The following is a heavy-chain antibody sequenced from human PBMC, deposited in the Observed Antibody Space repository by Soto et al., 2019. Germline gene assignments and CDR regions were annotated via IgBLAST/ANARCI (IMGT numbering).Heavy chain of an antibody. CDR3: ARGTLVQSPSVYYYYYGMDV. D-gene: IGHD6-13*01. Sequence: PSETLSLTCTVSCDSIRSYYWSWIRQPPGKGLEWIGYIYYSGSTNYNPSLKSRVTISVDTSKNQFSLKLSSVTAADTAVYYCARGTLVQSPSVYYYYYGMDVWGQGTTVTVSS. V-gene: IGHV4-59*01. J-gene: IGHJ6*02. CDR1: CDSIRSYY. CDR2: IYYSGST.